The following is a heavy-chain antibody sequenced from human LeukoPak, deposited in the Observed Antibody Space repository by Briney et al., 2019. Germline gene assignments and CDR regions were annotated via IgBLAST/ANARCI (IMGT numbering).Heavy chain of an antibody. V-gene: IGHV4-34*01. CDR1: GGSFSGYY. CDR2: INRSGST. D-gene: IGHD3-22*01. J-gene: IGHJ4*02. CDR3: ARVVYYYDSSAGYFDY. Sequence: PSETLSLTCAVYGGSFSGYYWSWIRQPPGKGLGWIGEINRSGSTNYNPSLKSRVTISVDTSKNQFSLKLSSVTAADTAVYYCARVVYYYDSSAGYFDYWGQGTLVTVSS.